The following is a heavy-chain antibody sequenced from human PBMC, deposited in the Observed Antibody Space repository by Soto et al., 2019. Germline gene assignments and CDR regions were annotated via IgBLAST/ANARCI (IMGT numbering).Heavy chain of an antibody. CDR1: GYSFINYP. Sequence: QVQLVQSGAEVKKPGASVKVSCKASGYSFINYPMQWVRQAPGQSLEWMGWINAGNSNTKYSQNFQGRVTITRDTSASTAYMELGSVRSEDTAVYYCAPTYYYAGAGVDAFDLWGQGTMVIVSP. V-gene: IGHV1-3*01. J-gene: IGHJ3*01. CDR2: INAGNSNT. D-gene: IGHD2-21*01. CDR3: APTYYYAGAGVDAFDL.